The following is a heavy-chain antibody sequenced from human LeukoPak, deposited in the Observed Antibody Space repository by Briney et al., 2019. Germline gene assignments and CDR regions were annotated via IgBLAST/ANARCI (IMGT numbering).Heavy chain of an antibody. D-gene: IGHD6-13*01. Sequence: SETLSLTCTVSGGSITSYYWSWVRQPAGKGLEWIGRIYTSGSTNYNPSLRSRVTMSVDTSMNQFSLKLSSVTAADTAVYYRAREGSSWYRALDYWGQGTLVTVSS. V-gene: IGHV4-4*07. CDR2: IYTSGST. CDR1: GGSITSYY. CDR3: AREGSSWYRALDY. J-gene: IGHJ4*02.